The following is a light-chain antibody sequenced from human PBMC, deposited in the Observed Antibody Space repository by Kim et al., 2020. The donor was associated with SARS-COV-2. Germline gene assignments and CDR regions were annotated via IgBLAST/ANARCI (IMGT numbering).Light chain of an antibody. CDR3: QQYNSYSLYT. J-gene: IGKJ2*01. Sequence: ASVGDRVTITCRASQSISSWLAWYQQKPGKAPKLLIYKASSLESEVPSRFSGSGSGTEFTLTISSLQPDDFATYYCQQYNSYSLYTFGQGTKLEI. CDR1: QSISSW. CDR2: KAS. V-gene: IGKV1-5*03.